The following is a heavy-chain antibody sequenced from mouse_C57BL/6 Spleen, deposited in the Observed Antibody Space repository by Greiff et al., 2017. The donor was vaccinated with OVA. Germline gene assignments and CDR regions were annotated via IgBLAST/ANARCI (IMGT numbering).Heavy chain of an antibody. J-gene: IGHJ2*01. CDR3: ARPTAYGSSYVGY. D-gene: IGHD1-1*01. CDR1: GFTFSDYG. V-gene: IGHV5-17*01. Sequence: EVQVVESGGGLVKPGGSLKLSCAASGFTFSDYGMHWVRQAPEQGLEWVAYISSGSSTTYYADTVKGRFTISRDNAKNTLFLQMTSLRSEETAMYYCARPTAYGSSYVGYWGQGTTLTVSS. CDR2: ISSGSSTT.